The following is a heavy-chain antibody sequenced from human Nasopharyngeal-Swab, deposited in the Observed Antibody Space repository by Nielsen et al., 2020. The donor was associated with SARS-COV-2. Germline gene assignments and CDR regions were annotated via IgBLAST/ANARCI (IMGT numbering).Heavy chain of an antibody. CDR1: GGSISSSSYY. V-gene: IGHV4-39*01. D-gene: IGHD6-13*01. CDR3: ARRVYSSTWYPPRYYFDY. Sequence: SETLSLTCTVSGGSISSSSYYWGWIRQPPGKGLEWIGSIYYSGSTYYNPSLKSRVTISVDTSKNQFSLKLSSVTDADTAVYHCARRVYSSTWYPPRYYFDYWGQGTLVTVSS. J-gene: IGHJ4*02. CDR2: IYYSGST.